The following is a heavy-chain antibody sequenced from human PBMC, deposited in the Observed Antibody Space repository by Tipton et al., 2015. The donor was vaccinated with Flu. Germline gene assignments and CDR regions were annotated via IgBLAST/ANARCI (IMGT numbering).Heavy chain of an antibody. D-gene: IGHD3-16*01. Sequence: LRLSCTVSGDSISSYYWSWIRQPPGKGLEWIGYLFHNGSFNYNPSLKSRVTISVETSKNQFSLKLSSVTAADTAVYYCARDADVFDAFDIWGQGTMVTVSP. CDR3: ARDADVFDAFDI. CDR1: GDSISSYY. V-gene: IGHV4-59*01. CDR2: LFHNGSF. J-gene: IGHJ3*02.